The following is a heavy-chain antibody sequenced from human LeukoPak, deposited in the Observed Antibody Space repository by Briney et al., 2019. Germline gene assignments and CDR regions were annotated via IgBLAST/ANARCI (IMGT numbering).Heavy chain of an antibody. CDR2: GYYSGST. V-gene: IGHV4-39*01. Sequence: PLETLSLTCTVSGGSISTSSHYWGWMRQPPGKGLEWMGSGYYSGSTHYSPSLKSRVTISVDTSKNQFSLNLSSMTAADTAVYYCARRTGTAGGNHFDYWGQGTLVTVSS. CDR1: GGSISTSSHY. J-gene: IGHJ4*02. CDR3: ARRTGTAGGNHFDY. D-gene: IGHD1/OR15-1a*01.